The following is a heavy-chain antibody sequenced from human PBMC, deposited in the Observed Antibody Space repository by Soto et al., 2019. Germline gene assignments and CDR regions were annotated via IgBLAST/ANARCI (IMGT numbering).Heavy chain of an antibody. CDR3: ASPIAVAGMDDAFDI. Sequence: SVKVSCQASGGTFSSYAISWVRQAPGQGLEWMGGIIPIFGTANYAQKFQGRVTITADESTSTAYMELSSLRSEDTAVYYCASPIAVAGMDDAFDIWGQGTMVTVSS. CDR1: GGTFSSYA. V-gene: IGHV1-69*13. CDR2: IIPIFGTA. J-gene: IGHJ3*02. D-gene: IGHD6-19*01.